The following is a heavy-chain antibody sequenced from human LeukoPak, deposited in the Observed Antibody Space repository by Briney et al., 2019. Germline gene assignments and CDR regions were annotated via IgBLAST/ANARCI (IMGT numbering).Heavy chain of an antibody. CDR1: GGSISSYY. Sequence: SETLSLTRTVSGGSISSYYWIWIRQPPGKGLEWSGYIYYSGSTNYNPSLKSRVTISVDTSKNQFSLKLSSVTAADTAVYYCARDRGGDGYNDYYFDDWGQGTLVTVSS. D-gene: IGHD5-24*01. V-gene: IGHV4-59*01. J-gene: IGHJ4*02. CDR2: IYYSGST. CDR3: ARDRGGDGYNDYYFDD.